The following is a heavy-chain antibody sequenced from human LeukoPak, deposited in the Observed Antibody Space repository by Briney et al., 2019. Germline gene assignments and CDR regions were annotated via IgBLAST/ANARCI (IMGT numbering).Heavy chain of an antibody. Sequence: ASVKVSCKVSGYTLTELSMHWVRQAPGKGLEWMGGFDPEDGETIYAQKFQGRVTMTEDTSTDTAYMELSSLRSEDTAVYYCAAKRMIVVVIRKDDAFDIWGQGTMVTVSS. CDR2: FDPEDGET. V-gene: IGHV1-24*01. J-gene: IGHJ3*02. CDR1: GYTLTELS. CDR3: AAKRMIVVVIRKDDAFDI. D-gene: IGHD3-22*01.